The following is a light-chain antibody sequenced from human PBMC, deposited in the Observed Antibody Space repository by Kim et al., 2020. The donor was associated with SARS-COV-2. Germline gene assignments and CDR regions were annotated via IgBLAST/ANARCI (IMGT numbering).Light chain of an antibody. J-gene: IGKJ1*01. Sequence: SVGDRVTITCRASQGISNWLAWYQQKPGKAPKLLIHDASNLESGVPLRFSGSGSGTEFTLTISSLQPDDFATYYCQQYNTHPPWTFGQVTKVDIK. CDR2: DAS. V-gene: IGKV1-5*01. CDR1: QGISNW. CDR3: QQYNTHPPWT.